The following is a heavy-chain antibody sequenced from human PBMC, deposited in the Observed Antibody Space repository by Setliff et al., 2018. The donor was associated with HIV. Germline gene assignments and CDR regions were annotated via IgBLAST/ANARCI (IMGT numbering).Heavy chain of an antibody. CDR2: INQDGSEK. V-gene: IGHV3-7*01. CDR3: ARGGANPSWFDS. CDR1: AFSFNNYY. D-gene: IGHD3-16*01. J-gene: IGHJ5*01. Sequence: PGESLKISCIASAFSFNNYYMTWARQAPGKGLEWVANINQDGSEKNYVDSVKGRFTNSRDNAKNTLYLQMDSLRAEDTAVYYCARGGANPSWFDSWGQGTLVTVSS.